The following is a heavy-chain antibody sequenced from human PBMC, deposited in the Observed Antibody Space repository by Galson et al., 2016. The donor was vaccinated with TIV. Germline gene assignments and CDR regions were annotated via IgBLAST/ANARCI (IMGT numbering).Heavy chain of an antibody. D-gene: IGHD3-9*01. CDR2: MDDSGNS. V-gene: IGHV4-59*01. J-gene: IGHJ6*02. CDR3: ARCWGHYNVFTGAILWGMDV. Sequence: SETLSLTCTVSGASNMSYFWNWIRQAPGKGLEWFGYMDDSGNSNYHPSLKSRVIMSVDTSKRQFSLRLRSVTAADTAVYYCARCWGHYNVFTGAILWGMDVWGQGTTVTVSS. CDR1: GASNMSYF.